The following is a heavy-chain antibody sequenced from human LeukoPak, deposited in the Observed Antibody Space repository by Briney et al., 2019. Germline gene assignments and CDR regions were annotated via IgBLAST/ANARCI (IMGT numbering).Heavy chain of an antibody. CDR3: ARLGYCSGGSCYSYAFDI. Sequence: SETLSLTCTVSGGSISSSSYYWGWIRQPPGKGLEWFGSIYYSGSTYYNPSLKGRVTISIHPSKNQFSLKLSSVTAADTAVYYCARLGYCSGGSCYSYAFDIWGQGTMVTVSS. J-gene: IGHJ3*02. CDR1: GGSISSSSYY. V-gene: IGHV4-39*07. D-gene: IGHD2-15*01. CDR2: IYYSGST.